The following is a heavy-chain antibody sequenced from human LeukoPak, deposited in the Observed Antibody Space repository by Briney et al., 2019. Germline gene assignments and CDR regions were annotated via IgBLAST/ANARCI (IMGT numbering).Heavy chain of an antibody. J-gene: IGHJ4*02. D-gene: IGHD6-19*01. Sequence: ASVKVSCKASRYTFTDYYIHWVRQAPGQGLEWMGWISAYIGNTIHSQKFQGRVTMTTDTSTNTAYMELRSLGSDDTAVYYCARELKTAVSVYYFDYWGQGTLVTVSS. V-gene: IGHV1-18*04. CDR3: ARELKTAVSVYYFDY. CDR1: RYTFTDYY. CDR2: ISAYIGNT.